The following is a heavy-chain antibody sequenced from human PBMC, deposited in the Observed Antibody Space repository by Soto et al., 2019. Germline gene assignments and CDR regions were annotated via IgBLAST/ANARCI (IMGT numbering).Heavy chain of an antibody. CDR1: GFTFRTSA. J-gene: IGHJ4*02. V-gene: IGHV3-30*04. CDR2: ISYDGSDK. Sequence: QVQLVESGGGVVQPGRSLRLSCAASGFTFRTSAMHWVRQAPGKGLEWVAIISYDGSDKKYGDAVKGRFTISRDNPKNTVYLQMNSLRAEDTAVYYCTRDVGSEGWGQGTLVTVSS. D-gene: IGHD1-26*01. CDR3: TRDVGSEG.